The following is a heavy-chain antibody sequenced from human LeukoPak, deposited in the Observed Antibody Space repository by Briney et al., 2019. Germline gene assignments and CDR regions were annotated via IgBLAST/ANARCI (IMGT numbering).Heavy chain of an antibody. Sequence: PSETLSLTCTVSGGSISPYYWSWIRQPPGKGLEWVGYISYSGSTNYNPSLRSRVTISVDTSKNHFSLKLSSLTAADTATYYCVGGVPSSGWFVIWGLGTMVTVSS. J-gene: IGHJ3*02. CDR3: VGGVPSSGWFVI. D-gene: IGHD6-19*01. CDR1: GGSISPYY. V-gene: IGHV4-59*01. CDR2: ISYSGST.